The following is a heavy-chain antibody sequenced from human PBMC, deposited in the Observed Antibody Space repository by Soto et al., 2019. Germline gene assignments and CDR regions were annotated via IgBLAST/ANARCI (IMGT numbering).Heavy chain of an antibody. D-gene: IGHD4-17*01. CDR2: ISYDATNK. J-gene: IGHJ4*02. CDR1: GFTFSDYT. CDR3: ARAVTRDFDY. V-gene: IGHV3-30-3*01. Sequence: QVQLVESGGGVVQPGGSLRLSCAASGFTFSDYTIHWVRQAPGKGLEWVARISYDATNKYYSDSVKGRFTISRDNSKNTLYLQMNSLRPEDTAVYYCARAVTRDFDYWGQGTLVTVSS.